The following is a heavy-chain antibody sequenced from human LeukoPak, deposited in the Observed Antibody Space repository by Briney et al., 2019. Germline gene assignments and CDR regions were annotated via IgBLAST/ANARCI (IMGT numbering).Heavy chain of an antibody. Sequence: SETLSLTCTVSGGSISSSSHYWGWVRQPPGKGLEWIGDINYDGHTNYNPSLEGRLTISVDSSKNQFALTLRSVTAADAAVYYCAVLMRHYGIDVWGRGTTVTVSS. D-gene: IGHD3-9*01. CDR2: INYDGHT. CDR3: AVLMRHYGIDV. J-gene: IGHJ6*02. CDR1: GGSISSSSHY. V-gene: IGHV4-39*01.